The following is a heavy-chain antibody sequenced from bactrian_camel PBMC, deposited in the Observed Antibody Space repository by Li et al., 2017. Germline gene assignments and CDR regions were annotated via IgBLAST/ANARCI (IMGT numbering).Heavy chain of an antibody. D-gene: IGHD7*01. Sequence: DVQLVESGGGSVQAGGSLRLSCVGSGSGYSFSNFCMGWFRQAPGKEREVVAAIDTDSKTRYGDSMKGRSTISRDKPKSIMYLQMNNLQPDDTATYYCQGFAMNLHFPLDYGG. CDR1: GYSFSNFC. V-gene: IGHV3S67*01. CDR2: IDTDSKT.